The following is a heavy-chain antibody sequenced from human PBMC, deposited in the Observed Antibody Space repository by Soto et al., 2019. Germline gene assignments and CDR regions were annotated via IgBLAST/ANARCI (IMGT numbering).Heavy chain of an antibody. D-gene: IGHD5-12*01. V-gene: IGHV1-18*01. CDR3: AGGTVEMATSGGMDV. Sequence: QVQLVQSGAEVKKPGASVKVSCKASGYTFTSYGISWVRQAPGQGLEWMGWISAYNGNTNYAQKLQGRVTMTTDTSXXTDYMGLGSVRADDTAVYYCAGGTVEMATSGGMDVWGQGTAVTVSS. CDR2: ISAYNGNT. CDR1: GYTFTSYG. J-gene: IGHJ6*02.